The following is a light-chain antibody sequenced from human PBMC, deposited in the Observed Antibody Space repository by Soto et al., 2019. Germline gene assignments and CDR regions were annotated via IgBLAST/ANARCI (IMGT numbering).Light chain of an antibody. V-gene: IGKV1-5*01. CDR1: QTINSW. Sequence: IQMTQSPSSLSGSVGERVTITCRASQTINSWLAWYQQKPGKAPKVLIFDASSLKTGVPSRFSGSGSGTEFTLTISNLQPDDFATYYCKQYDSYSSAPFGQVPKVEI. CDR2: DAS. J-gene: IGKJ1*01. CDR3: KQYDSYSSAP.